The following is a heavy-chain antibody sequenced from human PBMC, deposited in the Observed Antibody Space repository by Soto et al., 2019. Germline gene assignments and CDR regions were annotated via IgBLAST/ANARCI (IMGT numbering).Heavy chain of an antibody. CDR3: ARSVADSGEMDYFDY. CDR1: GFSLGTSGVA. J-gene: IGHJ4*02. Sequence: QITLKASGPTLLKPTQTLTLTCSCSGFSLGTSGVAVGWIRQPPGKALEWLALIYGDNDKRYRSYLKNRLTITQDTSKNQVILKMTVMDPVDTATYYCARSVADSGEMDYFDYWGQRTLVTVSS. CDR2: IYGDNDK. V-gene: IGHV2-5*02. D-gene: IGHD3-10*01.